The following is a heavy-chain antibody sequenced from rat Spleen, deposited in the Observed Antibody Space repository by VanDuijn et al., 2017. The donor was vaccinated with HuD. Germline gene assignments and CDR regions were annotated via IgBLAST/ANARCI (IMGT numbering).Heavy chain of an antibody. CDR3: AKDLDYSGDNWLGY. CDR1: GFTFSDYN. J-gene: IGHJ3*01. V-gene: IGHV5-20*01. D-gene: IGHD1-1*01. CDR2: ISYDGGST. Sequence: EVQLVESGGGLVQPGRSLKLSCAASGFTFSDYNMAWVRQAPTKGLEWVASISYDGGSTYYRDSVKGRFTISRDNAKSTLYLQMERLRSEDTATYYCAKDLDYSGDNWLGYWGQDTLVTVSS.